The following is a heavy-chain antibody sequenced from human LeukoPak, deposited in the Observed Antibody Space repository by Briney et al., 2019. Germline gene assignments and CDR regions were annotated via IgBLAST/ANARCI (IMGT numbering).Heavy chain of an antibody. CDR1: GGSFSGYY. J-gene: IGHJ4*02. Sequence: SETLSLTCAVYGGSFSGYYWSWIRQPPGKGLEWIGEINHSGSTNYNPSLKSRVTMSVDTSKNQFSLKLSSVTAADTAVYYCARGGEYYSSPSNFDYWGQGTPVTVSS. D-gene: IGHD4-11*01. V-gene: IGHV4-34*01. CDR2: INHSGST. CDR3: ARGGEYYSSPSNFDY.